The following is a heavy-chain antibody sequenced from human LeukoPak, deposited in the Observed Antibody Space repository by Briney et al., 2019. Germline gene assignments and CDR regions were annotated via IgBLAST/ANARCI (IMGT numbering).Heavy chain of an antibody. J-gene: IGHJ4*02. CDR2: ISYDGSNK. CDR3: AKSPYYGGNHDY. D-gene: IGHD4-23*01. CDR1: GFTFSDHA. V-gene: IGHV3-30-3*02. Sequence: GRSLRLSCAASGFTFSDHAVHWVRQAPGRGLEWVALISYDGSNKYYADSVKGRFTISRDNSKNTLYLQMNSLRAEDTAVYYCAKSPYYGGNHDYWGQGTLVTVSS.